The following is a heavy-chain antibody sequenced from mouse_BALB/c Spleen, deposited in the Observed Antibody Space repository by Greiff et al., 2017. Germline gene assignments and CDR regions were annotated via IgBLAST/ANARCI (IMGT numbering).Heavy chain of an antibody. CDR1: GFTFNTYA. Sequence: EVHLVESGGGLVQPKGSLKLSCAASGFTFNTYAMHWVCQAPGKGLEWVARIRSKSNNYATYYADSVKDRFTISRDDSQSMLYLQMNNLKTEDTAMYYCVREELGYWYFDVWGAGTTVTVSS. CDR3: VREELGYWYFDV. D-gene: IGHD4-1*01. V-gene: IGHV10-3*03. J-gene: IGHJ1*01. CDR2: IRSKSNNYAT.